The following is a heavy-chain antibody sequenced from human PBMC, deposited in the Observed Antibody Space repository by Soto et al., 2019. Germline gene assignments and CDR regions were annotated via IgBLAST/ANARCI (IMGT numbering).Heavy chain of an antibody. Sequence: GASVKVSCKASGGTFSSYAINWVRQAPGQGLEWMGGVIPMFGTANYAQKFQGRVTITADESTTTAYMELSSLRSDDTAVYYCTRDSRGDLGWGQGTLVTVSS. CDR2: VIPMFGTA. CDR3: TRDSRGDLG. D-gene: IGHD2-21*02. J-gene: IGHJ4*02. CDR1: GGTFSSYA. V-gene: IGHV1-69*13.